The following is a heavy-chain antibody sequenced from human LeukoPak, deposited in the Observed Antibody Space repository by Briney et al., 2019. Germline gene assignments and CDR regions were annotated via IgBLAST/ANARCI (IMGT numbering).Heavy chain of an antibody. CDR2: IYTSGST. CDR1: GGSISSYY. J-gene: IGHJ3*02. D-gene: IGHD6-19*01. CDR3: ARLGAVLSSGWPEGAFDI. V-gene: IGHV4-4*07. Sequence: SETLSLTCTVSGGSISSYYWSWIRQPAGKGLEWIGRIYTSGSTNYNPSLKSRVTISVDTSKNQFSLKLSSVTAADTAVYYCARLGAVLSSGWPEGAFDIWGQGTMVTVSS.